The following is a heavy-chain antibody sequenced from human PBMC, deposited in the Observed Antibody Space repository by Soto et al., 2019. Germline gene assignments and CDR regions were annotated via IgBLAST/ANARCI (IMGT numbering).Heavy chain of an antibody. Sequence: QVQLVQSGAEVKKPGSSVRVSCKVSGGTFGSHTFTWVRQAPGQGLEWMGEIIPVFNAANYAQRFQDRVTINEDRPTTTVFLEVSRLTSTDTTTYYCARIETLPYHNTRGTDLEFWGQGTLVIVSS. CDR3: ARIETLPYHNTRGTDLEF. V-gene: IGHV1-69*06. J-gene: IGHJ4*02. CDR1: GGTFGSHT. CDR2: IIPVFNAA. D-gene: IGHD3-16*01.